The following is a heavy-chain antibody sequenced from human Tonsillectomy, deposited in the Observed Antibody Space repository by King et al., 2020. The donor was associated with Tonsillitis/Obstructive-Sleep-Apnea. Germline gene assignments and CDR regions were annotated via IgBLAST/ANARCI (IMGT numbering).Heavy chain of an antibody. D-gene: IGHD3-16*01. V-gene: IGHV3-15*01. J-gene: IGHJ6*03. CDR2: IKSKTDGGTT. CDR1: GFIFSKGW. CDR3: AYVEDYYYYMDV. Sequence: EVQLVESGGGLVKPGGSLRLSCAASGFIFSKGWMSWVRQAPGKGLEWVGHIKSKTDGGTTDYAAPVKGRFTISRDDSKNTLYLQMNSLKTEDTAVYSCAYVEDYYYYMDVWGKGTTVIVSS.